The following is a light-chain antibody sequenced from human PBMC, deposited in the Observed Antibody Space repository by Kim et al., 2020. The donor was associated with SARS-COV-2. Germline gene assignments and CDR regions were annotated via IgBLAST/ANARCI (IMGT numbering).Light chain of an antibody. CDR2: GAS. CDR1: QSVTSRF. Sequence: PGERATLSCRASQSVTSRFLAWYQEKPGQPPKLLIYGASSRATGVPDRFNGSGSGTDFTLTIGRLEPEDIAVYYCQQFGGSPMVTFGGGTKVDIK. V-gene: IGKV3-20*01. CDR3: QQFGGSPMVT. J-gene: IGKJ4*01.